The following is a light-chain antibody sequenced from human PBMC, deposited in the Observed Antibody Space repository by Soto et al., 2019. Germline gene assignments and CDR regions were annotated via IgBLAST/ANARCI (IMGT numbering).Light chain of an antibody. J-gene: IGLJ3*02. CDR2: EVS. V-gene: IGLV2-14*01. CDR3: QSYDGNSWV. CDR1: SSDVGAYDY. Sequence: QSALTQPASVSGSPGQSITISCTGTSSDVGAYDYVSWYQQNPGKAPKLIISEVSDRPSGVSNRFSGSKSGNTASLTISGLQAEDEADYYCQSYDGNSWVFGGGTQLTVL.